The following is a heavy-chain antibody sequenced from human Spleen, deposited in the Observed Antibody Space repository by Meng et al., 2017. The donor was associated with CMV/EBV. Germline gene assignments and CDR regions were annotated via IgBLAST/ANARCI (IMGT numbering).Heavy chain of an antibody. CDR3: ARTLLPYFGSGSPRWFDP. V-gene: IGHV1-69*05. D-gene: IGHD3-10*01. J-gene: IGHJ5*02. CDR1: GGTISSSD. Sequence: SVKVAGKAAGGTISSSDISWVRQAPGQGLEWMGGIFTTTKYARKFQGRVTITTDESTNTAFMELSSLRSEDTAVYYCARTLLPYFGSGSPRWFDPWCQGTLVPFSS. CDR2: IFTTT.